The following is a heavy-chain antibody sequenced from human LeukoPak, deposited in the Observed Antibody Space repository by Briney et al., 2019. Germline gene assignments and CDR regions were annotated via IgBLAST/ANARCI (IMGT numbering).Heavy chain of an antibody. D-gene: IGHD6-19*01. J-gene: IGHJ4*02. CDR2: ISSSGSTI. V-gene: IGHV3-48*04. Sequence: GGSLRLSCAASGFTFSTYGMSWVRQAPGKGLEWVSYISSSGSTIYYADSVKGRFTISRDDAKSSLYLQMNSLRAEDTAVYYCARGRTTVAEGPFDYWGQGTLVTVSP. CDR3: ARGRTTVAEGPFDY. CDR1: GFTFSTYG.